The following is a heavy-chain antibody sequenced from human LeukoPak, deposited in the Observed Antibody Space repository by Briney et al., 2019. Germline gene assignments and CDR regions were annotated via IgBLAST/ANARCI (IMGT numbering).Heavy chain of an antibody. CDR1: GDSISSSNCY. CDR2: IFYSGST. J-gene: IGHJ5*02. CDR3: ARKKSAAGFRGWFDP. Sequence: SETLSLTCTVSGDSISSSNCYWGWIRQPPGRGLEWIGNIFYSGSTYYSPSLKSRVTISVDTSKNQFSLKLSSVTAADTAVYYCARKKSAAGFRGWFDPWGQGTLVTVSS. V-gene: IGHV4-39*07. D-gene: IGHD6-13*01.